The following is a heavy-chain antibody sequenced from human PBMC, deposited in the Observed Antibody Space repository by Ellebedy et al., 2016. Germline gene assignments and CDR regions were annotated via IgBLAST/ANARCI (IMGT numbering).Heavy chain of an antibody. CDR1: GFTFSSYA. CDR3: ARDRRRLWYFDL. CDR2: ISYDGSNK. J-gene: IGHJ2*01. V-gene: IGHV3-30-3*01. Sequence: GGSLRLSXAASGFTFSSYAMHWVRQAPGKGLEWVAVISYDGSNKYYADSVKGRFTISRDNSKNTLYLQMDSLRAEDTAVYYCARDRRRLWYFDLWGRGTLVTVSS.